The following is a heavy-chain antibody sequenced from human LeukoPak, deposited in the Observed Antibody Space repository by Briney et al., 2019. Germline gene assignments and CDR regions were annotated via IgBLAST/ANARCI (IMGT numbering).Heavy chain of an antibody. CDR1: GGSISSNSYY. J-gene: IGHJ4*02. V-gene: IGHV4-39*07. CDR3: ASYITGRYDY. Sequence: SETLSLTCTVSGGSISSNSYYWGWIRQPPGKGLEWIGSIYYSGSTYYNPSLKSRVTISVDKSKNQFSLKLSSVTAADTAVYYCASYITGRYDYWGQGTLVTVSS. CDR2: IYYSGST. D-gene: IGHD1-20*01.